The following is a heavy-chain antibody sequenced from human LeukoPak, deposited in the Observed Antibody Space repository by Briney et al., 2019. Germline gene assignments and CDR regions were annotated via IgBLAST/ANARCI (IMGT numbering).Heavy chain of an antibody. CDR2: ISGSGGST. V-gene: IGHV3-23*01. CDR1: GFTFSSYA. D-gene: IGHD3-22*01. CDR3: AKDPYYYDSSGYRGY. J-gene: IGHJ4*02. Sequence: GGSLRLSCAASGFTFSSYAMSWVRQAPGKGLEWVSAISGSGGSTYYADSVKGRFTITRDNSKNTLYLQMNSLRAEDTAVYYCAKDPYYYDSSGYRGYWGQGTLVTVSS.